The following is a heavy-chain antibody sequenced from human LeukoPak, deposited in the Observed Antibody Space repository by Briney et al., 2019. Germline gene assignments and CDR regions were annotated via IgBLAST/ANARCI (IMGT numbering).Heavy chain of an antibody. Sequence: GGSLRLSCAASGFTFSSYWMSWVRQAPGKRLEWVANIKQDGSEKYYVDSVKGRFTISRDNAKNSLYLQMNSLRVEDTAVYYCARASWVSNADAVSWGQGTLVTVSS. CDR2: IKQDGSEK. J-gene: IGHJ5*02. D-gene: IGHD1-1*01. CDR1: GFTFSSYW. CDR3: ARASWVSNADAVS. V-gene: IGHV3-7*03.